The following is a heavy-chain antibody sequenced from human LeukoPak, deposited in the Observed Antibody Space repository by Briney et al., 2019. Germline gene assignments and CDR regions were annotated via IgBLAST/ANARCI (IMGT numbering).Heavy chain of an antibody. CDR3: ARSIAATDNTY. J-gene: IGHJ4*02. D-gene: IGHD6-13*01. CDR2: INVGNGDT. CDR1: GYTFTSYS. V-gene: IGHV1-3*01. Sequence: ASVTVSCKASGYTFTSYSLHWVRQAPGQRFEWMGWINVGNGDTKYSQKFQDRVIISRDTSASTAYVELSSLKSEDTAVYYCARSIAATDNTYWGQGTLVTVSS.